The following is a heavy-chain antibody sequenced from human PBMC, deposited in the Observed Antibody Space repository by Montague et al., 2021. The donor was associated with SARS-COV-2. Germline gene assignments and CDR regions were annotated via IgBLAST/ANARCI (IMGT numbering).Heavy chain of an antibody. V-gene: IGHV4-39*02. D-gene: IGHD3-3*01. CDR2: LYCTGNT. CDR3: ARVRSGFFNPLDY. Sequence: SETLSLTCAVSDDSITSSTYYWAWLRQPPGQGLDWVGSLYCTGNTYSTPSLKSRVTMSVYTSKKHFSLSLNSVTAADTAVYYCARVRSGFFNPLDYWGQGTLVTVSS. J-gene: IGHJ4*02. CDR1: DDSITSSTYY.